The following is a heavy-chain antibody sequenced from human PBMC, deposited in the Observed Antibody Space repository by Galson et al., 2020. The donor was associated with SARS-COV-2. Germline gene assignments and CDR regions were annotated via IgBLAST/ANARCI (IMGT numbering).Heavy chain of an antibody. J-gene: IGHJ4*02. V-gene: IGHV3-49*03. CDR3: TRVQYVYPLEDIVLMVYVKNFDY. CDR2: IRSKAYGGTT. CDR1: GFTFGDYA. D-gene: IGHD2-8*01. Sequence: GGSLRLSCTASGFTFGDYAMSWFRQAPGKGLEWVGFIRSKAYGGTTEYAASVKGRFTISRDDSKSIAYLQMNSLKTEDTAVYYCTRVQYVYPLEDIVLMVYVKNFDYWGQGTLVTVSS.